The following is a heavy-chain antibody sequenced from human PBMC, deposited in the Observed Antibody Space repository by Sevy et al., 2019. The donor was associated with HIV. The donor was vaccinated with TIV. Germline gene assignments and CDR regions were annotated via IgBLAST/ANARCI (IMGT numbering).Heavy chain of an antibody. Sequence: GGSLRLSCAASGFTFSSYAMHWVRQAPGKGLEWVAVISYDGSNKYYADSVKGRFTISRDNSKNTLYLQMNSLRAEDTAVDYCARARGFYYDSSGYSAGRVDAFDIWGQGTMVTVSS. CDR1: GFTFSSYA. J-gene: IGHJ3*02. CDR3: ARARGFYYDSSGYSAGRVDAFDI. CDR2: ISYDGSNK. D-gene: IGHD3-22*01. V-gene: IGHV3-30*04.